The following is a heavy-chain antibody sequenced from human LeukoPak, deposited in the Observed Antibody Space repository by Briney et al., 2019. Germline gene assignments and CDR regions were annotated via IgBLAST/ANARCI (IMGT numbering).Heavy chain of an antibody. CDR1: GFTVSNNY. V-gene: IGHV3-66*04. D-gene: IGHD6-19*01. Sequence: GGSLRLSCAASGFTVSNNYLGWVRQAPGKGLEWVSVIYSDGRTYYPDSVKGRFTISREGAENTLYLQMSSLRAEDTAVYYCARLAVAYFASWGQGTLVTVSS. J-gene: IGHJ4*02. CDR3: ARLAVAYFAS. CDR2: IYSDGRT.